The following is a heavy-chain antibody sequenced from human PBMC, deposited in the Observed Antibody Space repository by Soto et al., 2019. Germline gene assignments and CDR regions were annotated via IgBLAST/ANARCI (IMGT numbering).Heavy chain of an antibody. CDR2: IKRGGSEI. Sequence: GASELKLRCYGLRWISQKNGKGLGWVSNIKRGGSEIYYGDSVKGRFIISRDNAKNSLYLQVCSLSCGATATYYCPTGAYYDTNAPCSHALAIWGQGTMVTVS. CDR3: PTGAYYDTNAPCSHALAI. D-gene: IGHD3-22*01. J-gene: IGHJ3*02. V-gene: IGHV3-7*03. CDR1: ELKLRCYG.